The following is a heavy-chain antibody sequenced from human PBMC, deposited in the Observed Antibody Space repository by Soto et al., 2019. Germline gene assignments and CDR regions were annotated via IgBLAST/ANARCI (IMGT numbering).Heavy chain of an antibody. CDR3: AKDAGYCSSTSCYALGY. Sequence: GGSLRLSCAASGFTFSSYAMSWVRQAPGKGLEWVSAISGSGGSTYYADSVKGRFTISRDNSKNTLYLQMNSLRAEDTAVYYCAKDAGYCSSTSCYALGYWGQGTLVTVSS. J-gene: IGHJ4*02. V-gene: IGHV3-23*01. CDR1: GFTFSSYA. D-gene: IGHD2-2*01. CDR2: ISGSGGST.